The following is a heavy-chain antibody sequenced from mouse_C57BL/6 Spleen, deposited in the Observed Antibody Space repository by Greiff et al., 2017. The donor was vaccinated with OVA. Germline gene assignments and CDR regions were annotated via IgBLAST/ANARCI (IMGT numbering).Heavy chain of an antibody. CDR3: ARQGDYDGFDY. V-gene: IGHV5-12*01. CDR1: GFTFSDYY. D-gene: IGHD2-4*01. Sequence: EVKLVESGGGLVQPGGSLKLSCAASGFTFSDYYMYWVRQTPEKRLEWVAYISNGGGSTYYPDTVKGRFTISRDNAKNTLYLQMSRLKSEDTAMYYCARQGDYDGFDYWGQGTTLTVSS. J-gene: IGHJ2*01. CDR2: ISNGGGST.